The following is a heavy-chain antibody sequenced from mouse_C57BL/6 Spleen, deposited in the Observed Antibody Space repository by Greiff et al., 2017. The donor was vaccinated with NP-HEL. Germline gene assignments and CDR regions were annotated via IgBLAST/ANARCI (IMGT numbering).Heavy chain of an antibody. V-gene: IGHV10-3*01. D-gene: IGHD4-1*01. CDR3: VRDLPNWDYFDV. Sequence: VQLKQSGGGLVQPKGSLKLSCAASGFTFNTYAMHWVRQAPGKGLEWVARIRSKSSNYATYYADSVKDRFTISRDDSQSMLYLQMNNLKTEDTAMYYCVRDLPNWDYFDVWGTGTTVTVSS. CDR1: GFTFNTYA. CDR2: IRSKSSNYAT. J-gene: IGHJ1*03.